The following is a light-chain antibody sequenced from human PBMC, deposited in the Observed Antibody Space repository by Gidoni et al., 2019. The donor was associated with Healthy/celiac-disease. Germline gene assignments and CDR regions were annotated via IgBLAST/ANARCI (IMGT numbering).Light chain of an antibody. Sequence: EIVMTQSPATLSVSPGERATLSCRASQSVSSNFAWYQQKPGQAPRLLIYGSSTRATGIPARFSGSGSGTVFTLTSRSLQSEYFAVYYCQQYNNLPRTFXXXTKVEIK. V-gene: IGKV3-15*01. CDR1: QSVSSN. J-gene: IGKJ1*01. CDR2: GSS. CDR3: QQYNNLPRT.